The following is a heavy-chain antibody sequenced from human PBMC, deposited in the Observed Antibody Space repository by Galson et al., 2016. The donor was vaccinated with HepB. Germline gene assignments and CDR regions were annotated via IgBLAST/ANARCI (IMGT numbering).Heavy chain of an antibody. V-gene: IGHV3-7*01. J-gene: IGHJ1*01. CDR1: GFTLSNYW. D-gene: IGHD2-2*01. CDR2: IDGDGGAR. CDR3: ARDGDQMLVVLDQ. Sequence: SLRLSCAVSGFTLSNYWMTWVRQVPGKGLEWVANIDGDGGARFYSDSVKGRFIISRDNAKKSVFLQMNGLRAEDTALYFCARDGDQMLVVLDQWGQGTLVTVSS.